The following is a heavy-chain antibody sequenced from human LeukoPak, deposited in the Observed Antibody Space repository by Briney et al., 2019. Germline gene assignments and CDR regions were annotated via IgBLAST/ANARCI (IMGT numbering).Heavy chain of an antibody. CDR3: ARGTSIAARRPYYYYYMDV. V-gene: IGHV4-34*01. D-gene: IGHD6-6*01. CDR1: GGSFSGYY. CDR2: INHSGST. J-gene: IGHJ6*03. Sequence: SESLSLTCAVYGGSFSGYYWSWIRQPPGKGLEWIGEINHSGSTNYNPSLKSRGTISVDTSKNQFYLKLSSVTAADTAVYYCARGTSIAARRPYYYYYMDVWGKGTTVTVSS.